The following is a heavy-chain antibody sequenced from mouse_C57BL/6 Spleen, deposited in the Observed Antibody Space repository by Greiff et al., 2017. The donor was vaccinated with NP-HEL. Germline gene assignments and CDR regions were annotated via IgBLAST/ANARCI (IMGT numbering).Heavy chain of an antibody. CDR2: IDPETGGT. CDR1: GYTFTDYE. Sequence: QVQLQQSGAELVRPGASVTLSCKASGYTFTDYEMHWVKQTPVHGLEWIGAIDPETGGTAYNQKFKGKAILTADKSSSTAYMELRSLTSEDSAVYYCTRSYDYDDYYFDYWGQGTTLTVSS. V-gene: IGHV1-15*01. D-gene: IGHD2-4*01. CDR3: TRSYDYDDYYFDY. J-gene: IGHJ2*01.